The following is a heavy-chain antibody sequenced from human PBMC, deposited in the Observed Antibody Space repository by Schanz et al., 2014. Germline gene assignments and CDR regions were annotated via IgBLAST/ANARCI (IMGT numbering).Heavy chain of an antibody. D-gene: IGHD2-8*01. CDR3: AKTSVLYPWGYFDY. CDR2: IYYSGST. CDR1: GFSFTTYA. Sequence: VQLVESGGGLVQPGGSLRLSCASSGFSFTTYAMSWIRQPPGKGLEWIGIIYYSGSTYYNTSLKSRVTISVDASKNQFSLKLGSGTAADTAVYYCAKTSVLYPWGYFDYWGQGTLVTVSS. V-gene: IGHV4-39*01. J-gene: IGHJ4*02.